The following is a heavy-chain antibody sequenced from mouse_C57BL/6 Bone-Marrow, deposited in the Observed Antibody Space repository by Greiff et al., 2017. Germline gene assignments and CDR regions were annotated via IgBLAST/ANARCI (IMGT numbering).Heavy chain of an antibody. CDR1: GFTFSSYA. V-gene: IGHV5-4*03. Sequence: EVKLVESGGGLVKPGGSLKLSCAASGFTFSSYALSWVRQTPEKRLEWVATISDGGSYTYYPDNVKGRFTISRDNAKNNLYLQMSHLRSEDTAMYYCARVLYYGLDYWGRGTTLTVSS. D-gene: IGHD1-1*01. CDR3: ARVLYYGLDY. J-gene: IGHJ2*01. CDR2: ISDGGSYT.